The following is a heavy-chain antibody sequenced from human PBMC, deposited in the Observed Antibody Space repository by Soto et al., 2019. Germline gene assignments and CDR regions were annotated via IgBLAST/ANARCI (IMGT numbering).Heavy chain of an antibody. Sequence: SETLSLTGTVSGGCINSSCYYWGWIRQPPGKGLEWIGSIYYSGSTYYNPSLKSRVTISVDTSKNQFALKLSSVTAADTAVYYCACRFRTVANDYWGQGTLVTVSS. J-gene: IGHJ4*02. CDR1: GGCINSSCYY. V-gene: IGHV4-39*01. D-gene: IGHD5-12*01. CDR3: ACRFRTVANDY. CDR2: IYYSGST.